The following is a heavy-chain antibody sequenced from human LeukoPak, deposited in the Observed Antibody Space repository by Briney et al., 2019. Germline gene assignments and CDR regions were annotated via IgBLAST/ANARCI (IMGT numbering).Heavy chain of an antibody. CDR2: IIPIFGTA. J-gene: IGHJ5*02. D-gene: IGHD3-10*01. V-gene: IGHV1-69*13. Sequence: SVKVSCKASGGTFSSYAISWVRQAPGQGLEWMGGIIPIFGTANYAQKFQGRVTITADGSTSTAYMELSSPRSEDTAVYYCARDGITMVRGVIISNNWFDPWGQGTLVTVSS. CDR1: GGTFSSYA. CDR3: ARDGITMVRGVIISNNWFDP.